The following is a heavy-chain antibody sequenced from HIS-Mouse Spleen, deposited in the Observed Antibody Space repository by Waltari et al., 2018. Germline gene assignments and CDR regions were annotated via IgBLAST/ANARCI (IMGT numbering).Heavy chain of an antibody. D-gene: IGHD1-1*01. V-gene: IGHV1-8*01. CDR1: GYTFTSYD. CDR3: ARGPPPGTPLDY. Sequence: QVQLVQSGAEVKKPGAAGKVSFKASGYTFTSYDINWVRQATGQGLEWMGWMNPNSGNTGYAQKFQGRVTMTRNTSISTAYMELSSLRSEDTAVYYCARGPPPGTPLDYWGQGTLVTVSS. J-gene: IGHJ4*02. CDR2: MNPNSGNT.